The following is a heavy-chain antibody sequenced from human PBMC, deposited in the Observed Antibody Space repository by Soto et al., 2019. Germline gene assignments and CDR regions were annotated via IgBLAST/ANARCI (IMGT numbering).Heavy chain of an antibody. J-gene: IGHJ5*02. D-gene: IGHD3-16*01. CDR3: ARGRFRRTWFDP. V-gene: IGHV1-8*01. CDR1: GYTFTNYD. Sequence: QVQLVQSGAEVKQPGASVKVSCKASGYTFTNYDIHWVRQATGQGLEWMGWMNPDSGNTGQSKQFQGRVTMTRDTSISTAYMEMSSLRSEDTAVYYCARGRFRRTWFDPWGQGTVVTVSS. CDR2: MNPDSGNT.